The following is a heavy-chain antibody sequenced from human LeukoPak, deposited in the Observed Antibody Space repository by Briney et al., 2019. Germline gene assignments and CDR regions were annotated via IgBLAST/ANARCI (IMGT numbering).Heavy chain of an antibody. CDR3: AKDNQVWGVRGVPHY. D-gene: IGHD3-10*01. CDR2: IRYDGSNK. J-gene: IGHJ4*02. V-gene: IGHV3-30*02. Sequence: GGSLRLSCAASGFTFSSYGMHWVRQAPGKGLEWVAFIRYDGSNKYYADSVKGRFTISRDNSKNTLYLQMNSLRAEDTAVYYCAKDNQVWGVRGVPHYWGQGTLVTVSS. CDR1: GFTFSSYG.